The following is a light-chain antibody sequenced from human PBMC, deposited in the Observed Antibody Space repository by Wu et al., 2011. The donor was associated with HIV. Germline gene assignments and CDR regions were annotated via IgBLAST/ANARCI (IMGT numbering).Light chain of an antibody. Sequence: EIVLTQSPGTLSLSPGERATLSCRASQSVSSSYLAWYQQKPGQAPRLLIYGASSRATGIPDRFSGSGSGTDFTLTISRLEPEDFALYYCQYRTTFGQGTRLESK. CDR1: QSVSSSY. CDR3: QYRTT. V-gene: IGKV3-20*01. CDR2: GAS. J-gene: IGKJ5*01.